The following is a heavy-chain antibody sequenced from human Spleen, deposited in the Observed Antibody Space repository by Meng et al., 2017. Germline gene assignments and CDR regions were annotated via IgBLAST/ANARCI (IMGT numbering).Heavy chain of an antibody. CDR3: ARERNSGSYYGEYYFDY. CDR2: IYSGGST. CDR1: GFTVSSNY. D-gene: IGHD1-26*01. V-gene: IGHV3-66*02. Sequence: GESLKISCAASGFTVSSNYMSWVRQAPGKGLEWVSVIYSGGSTYYADSVKGRFTISRDNSKNTLYLQMNSLRAEDTAVYYCARERNSGSYYGEYYFDYWGQGTLVTVSS. J-gene: IGHJ4*02.